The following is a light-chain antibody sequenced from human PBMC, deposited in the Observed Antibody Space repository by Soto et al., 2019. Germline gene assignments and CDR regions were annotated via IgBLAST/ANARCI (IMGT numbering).Light chain of an antibody. V-gene: IGLV1-40*01. CDR3: QSYDSSLSGL. CDR1: SSNIGAGYD. J-gene: IGLJ2*01. CDR2: GNS. Sequence: QSVLTQPTSVSGAPGQRVTISCTGSSSNIGAGYDVHWYQQLPGTAPKLLIYGNSNRPSGVPDRFSGSKSGTSASLAITGLQAEDEADYYCQSYDSSLSGLFGGGTKVTVL.